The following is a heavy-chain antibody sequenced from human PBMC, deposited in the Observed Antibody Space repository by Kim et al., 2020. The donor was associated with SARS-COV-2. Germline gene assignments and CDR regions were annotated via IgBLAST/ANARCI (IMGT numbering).Heavy chain of an antibody. Sequence: GGSLRLSCAASGFTFSSYAMHWVRQAPGKGLEYVSAISSNGGSTYYANSVKGRFTISRDNSKNTLYLQMGSLRAEDMAVYYCARTIYGSGSPDYWGQGTL. J-gene: IGHJ4*02. V-gene: IGHV3-64*01. D-gene: IGHD3-10*01. CDR2: ISSNGGST. CDR3: ARTIYGSGSPDY. CDR1: GFTFSSYA.